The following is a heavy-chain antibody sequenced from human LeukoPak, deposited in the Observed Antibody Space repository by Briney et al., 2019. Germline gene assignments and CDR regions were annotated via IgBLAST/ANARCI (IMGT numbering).Heavy chain of an antibody. CDR2: ISSNGGST. D-gene: IGHD2-2*01. V-gene: IGHV3-64*01. CDR3: ARDSITVSVGAFDI. Sequence: GGSLTLPCAASGFTFSHYTMHWVRQAPGKGLEYVSAISSNGGSTYYANSVKGRFTISRDNSKNTLYLQMGSLRAEDMGVYYCARDSITVSVGAFDIWGQGTMVIVSS. CDR1: GFTFSHYT. J-gene: IGHJ3*02.